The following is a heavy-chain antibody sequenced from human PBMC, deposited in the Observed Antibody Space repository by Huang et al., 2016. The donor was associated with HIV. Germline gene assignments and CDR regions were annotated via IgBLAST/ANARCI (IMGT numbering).Heavy chain of an antibody. V-gene: IGHV1-69*13. D-gene: IGHD3-22*01. CDR3: ARARGYYDSSVSYYFDY. J-gene: IGHJ4*02. CDR1: GGTFSSYA. CDR2: IIPIFGTA. Sequence: QVQLVQSGAEVKKPGSSVKVSCKASGGTFSSYAISWVRQAPGQWLEWIGGIIPIFGTANYARKCQGRVTIPADESTSTAYMELSSLRSEDTAVYYCARARGYYDSSVSYYFDYWGQGTLVTVSS.